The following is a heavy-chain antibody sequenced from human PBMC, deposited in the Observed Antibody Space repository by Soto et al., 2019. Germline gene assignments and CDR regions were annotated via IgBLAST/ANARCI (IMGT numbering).Heavy chain of an antibody. Sequence: TLSLTCTVSGGSFSSGDYYWSWIRQPPGKGLEWIGYVYYSGPAYYNPSLKSQVTILVDTSKSQFSLKLSSVTAADTAVYYCARWGINGNEWFDQWGPGPLVDVS. D-gene: IGHD1-20*01. J-gene: IGHJ5*02. CDR1: GGSFSSGDYY. CDR3: ARWGINGNEWFDQ. CDR2: VYYSGPA. V-gene: IGHV4-30-4*01.